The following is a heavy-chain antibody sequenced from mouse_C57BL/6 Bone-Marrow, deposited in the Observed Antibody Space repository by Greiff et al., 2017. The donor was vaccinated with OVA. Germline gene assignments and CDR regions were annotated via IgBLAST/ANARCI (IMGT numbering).Heavy chain of an antibody. J-gene: IGHJ3*01. Sequence: EVQVVVSGGGLVKPGGSLKLSCAASGFTFRSYTMSWVRQTPEKRLEWVATISGGGGNTYYPDSVKGRFTISRDNAKKTLYLQMSSLRSEDTALYYCARLRYYGSSSAWFAYWGQGTLVTVSA. D-gene: IGHD1-1*01. CDR2: ISGGGGNT. CDR1: GFTFRSYT. CDR3: ARLRYYGSSSAWFAY. V-gene: IGHV5-9*01.